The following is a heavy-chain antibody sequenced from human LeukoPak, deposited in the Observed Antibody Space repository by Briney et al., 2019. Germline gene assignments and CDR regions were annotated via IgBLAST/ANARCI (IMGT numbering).Heavy chain of an antibody. V-gene: IGHV4-39*01. J-gene: IGHJ5*02. D-gene: IGHD3-10*01. CDR1: GGSISSSSYY. CDR3: ARGFGAGNYYYGWFDP. CDR2: IYYSGST. Sequence: SETLSLTCTVSGGSISSSSYYWGWIRQPPGKGLEWIGSIYYSGSTYYNPSLKSRVTISVDTSKNQFSLKLSSVTAADTAVYYCARGFGAGNYYYGWFDPWGQGTLVTVSS.